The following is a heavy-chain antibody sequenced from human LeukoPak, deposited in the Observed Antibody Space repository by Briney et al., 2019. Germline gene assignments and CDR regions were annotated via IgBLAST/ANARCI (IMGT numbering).Heavy chain of an antibody. D-gene: IGHD3-10*01. J-gene: IGHJ4*02. CDR2: ISGSGSTT. V-gene: IGHV3-23*01. CDR1: GFTFTSYA. CDR3: AQDRVVREVLLGYFDF. Sequence: PGGSLRLSCAASGFTFTSYAMNWVRQAPGKGLEWVSGISGSGSTTYYADSVKGRFTISRDNSKNTLYLQMNTLRADDTAVYYCAQDRVVREVLLGYFDFWGQGTLVTVSS.